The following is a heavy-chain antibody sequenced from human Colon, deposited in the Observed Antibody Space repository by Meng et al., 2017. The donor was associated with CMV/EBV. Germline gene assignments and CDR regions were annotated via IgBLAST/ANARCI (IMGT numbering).Heavy chain of an antibody. CDR1: GFTFSDRY. Sequence: CAASGFTFSDRYMHWVRQAPGKGLEWIALIKNKANGYTTYHAASVKGRFTISRDDSKNSLYLQMNSLKAEDTAVYYCVRGGGSVTDYWGQGALVTVSS. V-gene: IGHV3-72*01. J-gene: IGHJ4*02. D-gene: IGHD6-19*01. CDR3: VRGGGSVTDY. CDR2: IKNKANGYTT.